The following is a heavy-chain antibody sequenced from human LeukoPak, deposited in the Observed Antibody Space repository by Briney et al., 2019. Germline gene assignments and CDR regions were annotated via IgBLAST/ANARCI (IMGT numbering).Heavy chain of an antibody. D-gene: IGHD1-26*01. CDR3: AAKWELPHRSYYYYYMDV. CDR2: IYYSGST. Sequence: SETLSLTCTVSGGSISSYYWSWIRQPPGKGLEWIGYIYYSGSTNYNPSLKSRVTISVDTSKNQFSLKLSSVTAADTAVYYCAAKWELPHRSYYYYYMDVWGKGTTVTVSS. J-gene: IGHJ6*03. CDR1: GGSISSYY. V-gene: IGHV4-59*12.